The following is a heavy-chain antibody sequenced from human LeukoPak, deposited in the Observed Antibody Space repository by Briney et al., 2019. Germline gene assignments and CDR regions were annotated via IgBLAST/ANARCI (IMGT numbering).Heavy chain of an antibody. Sequence: SETLSLTCAVYGGSFSGYYWSWIRQPPGKGLEWIGEINHSGSTNYNPSLKSRVTISVETSKSQLSLKLSSVTAAETAVYYCARGPLVSPWDYWGQGTLVTVSS. CDR2: INHSGST. J-gene: IGHJ4*02. CDR1: GGSFSGYY. V-gene: IGHV4-34*01. D-gene: IGHD6-6*01. CDR3: ARGPLVSPWDY.